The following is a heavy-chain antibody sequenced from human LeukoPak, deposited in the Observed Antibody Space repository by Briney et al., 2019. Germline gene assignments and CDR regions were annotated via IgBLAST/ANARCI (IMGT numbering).Heavy chain of an antibody. J-gene: IGHJ4*02. V-gene: IGHV4-34*01. CDR3: ARNGQWLVLPQRGQVDY. CDR2: INHSGST. Sequence: PSETLSLTCAVYGGSFSGYYWSWIRQPPGKGLEWIGEINHSGSTNYNPSLKSRVTMSVDTSKNQFSLKLSSVTAADTAVYYCARNGQWLVLPQRGQVDYWGQGTLVTVSS. CDR1: GGSFSGYY. D-gene: IGHD6-19*01.